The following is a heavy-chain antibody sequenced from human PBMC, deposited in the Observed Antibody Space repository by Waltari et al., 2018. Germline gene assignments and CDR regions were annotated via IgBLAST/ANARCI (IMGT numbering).Heavy chain of an antibody. V-gene: IGHV4-39*02. D-gene: IGHD5-12*01. Sequence: QLQLQESGPGLVKPSETLSLTCTVSGGSISSSSYYWGWIRQPPGKGLEWIGSIYYSGSTYYNPSLKSRVTISVDTSKNQFSLKLSSVTAADTAVYYCARDPLVATIVYDYWGQGTLVTVSS. CDR2: IYYSGST. CDR3: ARDPLVATIVYDY. CDR1: GGSISSSSYY. J-gene: IGHJ4*02.